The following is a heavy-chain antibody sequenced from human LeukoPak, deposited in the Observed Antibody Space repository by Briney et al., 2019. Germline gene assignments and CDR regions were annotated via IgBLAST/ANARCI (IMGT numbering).Heavy chain of an antibody. CDR1: GGSFSGYY. CDR2: INHSGST. Sequence: PSETLSLTCAVYGGSFSGYYWSWIRQPPGKGLEWIGEINHSGSTNYNPSLKSRVTISVDTSKNQFSLKLSSVTAADTAVYYCAREGLAQGGSYRARYYFDYWGQGTLVTVSS. V-gene: IGHV4-34*01. CDR3: AREGLAQGGSYRARYYFDY. D-gene: IGHD1-26*01. J-gene: IGHJ4*02.